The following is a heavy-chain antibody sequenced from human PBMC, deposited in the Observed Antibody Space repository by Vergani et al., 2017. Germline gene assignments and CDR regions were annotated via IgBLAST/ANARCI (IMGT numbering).Heavy chain of an antibody. Sequence: EVQVVETGGGLVQPGGSLRLSCAASGFTVSSNYMSWVRQAPGKGLEWVSVIYSGGSTYYADSVKGRFIISRDNSKNTLYLQMNSLRAEDTAVYYCARDPEHGAIDYWGQGTLVTVSS. CDR3: ARDPEHGAIDY. CDR2: IYSGGST. V-gene: IGHV3-66*01. J-gene: IGHJ4*02. CDR1: GFTVSSNY. D-gene: IGHD4-17*01.